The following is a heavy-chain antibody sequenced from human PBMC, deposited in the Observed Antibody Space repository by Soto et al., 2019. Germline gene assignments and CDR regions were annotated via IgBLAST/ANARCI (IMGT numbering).Heavy chain of an antibody. D-gene: IGHD6-13*01. Sequence: PGWNLGLSCAASGFTFSSYSMNWVRQAPGKGLEWVSSISSSSSYIYYADSVKGRFTISRDNAKNSLYLQMNSLRAEDTAVYYCARAPGYSSKKYNWFDTWFQGTLVTVSP. CDR2: ISSSSSYI. CDR1: GFTFSSYS. V-gene: IGHV3-21*01. CDR3: ARAPGYSSKKYNWFDT. J-gene: IGHJ5*02.